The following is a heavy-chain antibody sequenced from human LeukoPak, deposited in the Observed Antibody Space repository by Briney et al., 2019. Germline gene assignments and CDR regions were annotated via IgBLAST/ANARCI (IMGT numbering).Heavy chain of an antibody. V-gene: IGHV3-30*18. D-gene: IGHD5-24*01. Sequence: GGSPRLSPAPSRVTPTVDATHARRQAPHKGLGWGVGISNKGSSEYLSQSVKRRFTIPRDNSKHTLYLQMNSLRAEDTAVYCCAKDGVATILRGGYDGMDVWGQGATVTVSS. CDR1: RVTPTVDA. CDR3: AKDGVATILRGGYDGMDV. J-gene: IGHJ6*02. CDR2: ISNKGSSE.